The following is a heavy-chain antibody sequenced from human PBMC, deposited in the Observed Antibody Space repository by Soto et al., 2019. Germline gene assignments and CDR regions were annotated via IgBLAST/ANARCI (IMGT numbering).Heavy chain of an antibody. V-gene: IGHV3-15*07. Sequence: GGSLRLSCAVSGFTFTTAWLSWVRQAPGKGLEWVGRIKSKKDGETTDYLGPVKGRFTISRDDSKTTMFLQMNSLKTDDTAIYYCTTDIYHGFDVWGQGTTVTVSS. D-gene: IGHD5-12*01. CDR1: GFTFTTAW. CDR3: TTDIYHGFDV. CDR2: IKSKKDGETT. J-gene: IGHJ6*02.